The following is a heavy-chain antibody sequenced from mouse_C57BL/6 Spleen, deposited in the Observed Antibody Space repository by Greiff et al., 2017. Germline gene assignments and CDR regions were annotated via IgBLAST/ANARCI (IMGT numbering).Heavy chain of an antibody. CDR3: APFITTVVGGYFDY. CDR1: GYAFSSSW. CDR2: IYPGDGDT. V-gene: IGHV1-82*01. Sequence: QVQLKQSGPELVKPGASVKISCKASGYAFSSSWMNWVKQRPGKGLEWIGRIYPGDGDTNYNGKFKGKATLTADKSSSTAYMQLSSLTSEDSAVYFCAPFITTVVGGYFDYWGQGTTLTVSS. J-gene: IGHJ2*01. D-gene: IGHD1-1*01.